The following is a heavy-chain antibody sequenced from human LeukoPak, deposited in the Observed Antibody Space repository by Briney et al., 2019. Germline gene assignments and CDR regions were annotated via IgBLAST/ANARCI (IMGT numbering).Heavy chain of an antibody. Sequence: PGGSLRLSCAASGFTFSSYGMHWVRQASGKGLEWVAVISYDGSDKYYADSVKGRFTISRDNSKNTLYLQMNSLRAEDTAVYYCAKDIMITFGGVIGDAFDIWGQGTMVTVSS. D-gene: IGHD3-16*02. CDR3: AKDIMITFGGVIGDAFDI. CDR1: GFTFSSYG. V-gene: IGHV3-30*18. CDR2: ISYDGSDK. J-gene: IGHJ3*02.